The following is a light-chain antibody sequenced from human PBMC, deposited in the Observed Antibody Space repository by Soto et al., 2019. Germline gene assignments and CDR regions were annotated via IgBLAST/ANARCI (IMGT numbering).Light chain of an antibody. J-gene: IGKJ1*01. CDR2: DAS. CDR1: QSISFY. V-gene: IGKV1-5*01. Sequence: DLQMTQSPSTLSASVGDRVTITCRASQSISFYLAWYQQKPGKAPQIMIWDASRLQRGVPSRFSGSGSGTEFTLTINNLQPDDFATYYCQQYNTYSSWTFGQGTKVDIK. CDR3: QQYNTYSSWT.